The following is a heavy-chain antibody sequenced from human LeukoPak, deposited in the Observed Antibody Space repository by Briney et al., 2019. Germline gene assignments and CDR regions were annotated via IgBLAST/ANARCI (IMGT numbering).Heavy chain of an antibody. V-gene: IGHV3-48*04. CDR2: ISTSGNTI. Sequence: GGSLRLSCATSGFTFNTYSMYWVRQAPGKGLEWLSYISTSGNTIYDADPVKGRFTISRDNDKNTLYLQINTLSAEDTAVYYCARDAGHFLDGTGLNSWGQGTLVTVSS. J-gene: IGHJ4*02. CDR1: GFTFNTYS. D-gene: IGHD3-3*01. CDR3: ARDAGHFLDGTGLNS.